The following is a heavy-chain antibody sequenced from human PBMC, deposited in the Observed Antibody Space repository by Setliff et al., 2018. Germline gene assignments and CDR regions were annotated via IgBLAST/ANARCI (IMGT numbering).Heavy chain of an antibody. V-gene: IGHV4-4*07. J-gene: IGHJ4*02. CDR1: GGSISSYY. CDR2: IYIGGST. D-gene: IGHD6-19*01. CDR3: ARCTYSSGTG. Sequence: SETLSLTCTVSGGSISSYYWSWIRQPAGKGLEWIGHIYIGGSTDYNPSLRSRVTISVDTSKNQFSLKLSSVTAADTAVYYCARCTYSSGTGWGQGTLVTVSS.